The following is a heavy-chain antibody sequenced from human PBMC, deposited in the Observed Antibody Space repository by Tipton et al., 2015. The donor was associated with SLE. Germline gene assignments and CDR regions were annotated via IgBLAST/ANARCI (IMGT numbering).Heavy chain of an antibody. J-gene: IGHJ4*02. CDR3: ARQPIAAAGTSNYFDY. CDR1: GGSISSYY. V-gene: IGHV4-59*08. Sequence: TLSLTCTVSGGSISSYYWSWIRQPPGKGLDWIGYIYYSGSTNYNPSLKSRVTISVDTSKNQFSLKLSSVTAADTAVYYCARQPIAAAGTSNYFDYWGQGTLVTVSS. D-gene: IGHD6-13*01. CDR2: IYYSGST.